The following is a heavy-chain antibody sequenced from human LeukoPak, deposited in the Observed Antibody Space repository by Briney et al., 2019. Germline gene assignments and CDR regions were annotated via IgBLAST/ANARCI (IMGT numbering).Heavy chain of an antibody. J-gene: IGHJ3*02. V-gene: IGHV1-69-2*01. CDR3: ATPYYDSSGWAFDI. CDR1: GYTFTDYY. CDR2: VDPEDGET. D-gene: IGHD3-22*01. Sequence: ASVKVSCKVSGYTFTDYYMHWVQQAPGKGLEWMGLVDPEDGETIYAEKFQGRVTITADTSTDTAYMELSSLRSEDTAVCYCATPYYDSSGWAFDIWGQGTMVTVSS.